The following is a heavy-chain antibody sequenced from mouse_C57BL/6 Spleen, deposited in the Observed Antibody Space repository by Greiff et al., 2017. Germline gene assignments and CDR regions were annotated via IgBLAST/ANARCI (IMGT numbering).Heavy chain of an antibody. V-gene: IGHV14-4*01. CDR1: GFNIKDDY. Sequence: EVQLQESGAELVRPGASVKLSCTASGFNIKDDYMHWVKQRPEQGLEWIGWIDPENGDTEYASKFQGKATITADPSSNTAYLQLSSLTSEDTAVYYCTTGGAWFAYWGQGTLVTVSA. CDR2: IDPENGDT. J-gene: IGHJ3*01. CDR3: TTGGAWFAY.